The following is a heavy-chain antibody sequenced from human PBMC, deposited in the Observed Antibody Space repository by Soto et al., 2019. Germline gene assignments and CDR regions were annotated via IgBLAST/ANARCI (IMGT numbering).Heavy chain of an antibody. D-gene: IGHD5-12*01. Sequence: GGSLRLSCAASGFTFSSYAMHWVRQAPGKGLEWVAVISYDGSNKYYADSVKGRFTISRDNSKNTLYLQMNSLRAEDTAVYYCARAGAYSGYGYYYYYGMDVWGQGTTVTVSS. V-gene: IGHV3-30-3*01. J-gene: IGHJ6*02. CDR1: GFTFSSYA. CDR3: ARAGAYSGYGYYYYYGMDV. CDR2: ISYDGSNK.